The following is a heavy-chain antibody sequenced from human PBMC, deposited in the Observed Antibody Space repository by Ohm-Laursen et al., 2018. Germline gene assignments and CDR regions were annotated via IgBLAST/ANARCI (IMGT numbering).Heavy chain of an antibody. V-gene: IGHV3-30*18. CDR3: AKGSDIVD. CDR1: GFNLTEHY. J-gene: IGHJ4*02. Sequence: RSLRLSCAASGFNLTEHYMDRVRQAPGKGLEWVAFISYDGSNKYYADSVKGRFTISRDNSKNTLYLQMNSLRAEDTAVYYCAKGSDIVDWGQGTLVTVSS. CDR2: ISYDGSNK. D-gene: IGHD2-15*01.